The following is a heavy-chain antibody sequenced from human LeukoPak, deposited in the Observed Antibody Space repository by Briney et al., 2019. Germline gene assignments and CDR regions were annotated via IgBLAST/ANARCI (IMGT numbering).Heavy chain of an antibody. CDR2: IKQDGSEK. D-gene: IGHD5-12*01. V-gene: IGHV3-7*01. CDR1: GFSFTTYW. CDR3: ARVNIVETYPLFDY. Sequence: GGSLRLSCAASGFSFTTYWMSWVRQAPGKGLEWVANIKQDGSEKYYVDSVRGRFTISRDNAKNSLYLQMNSLRAEDTAAYFCARVNIVETYPLFDYWGQGTLVTVSS. J-gene: IGHJ4*02.